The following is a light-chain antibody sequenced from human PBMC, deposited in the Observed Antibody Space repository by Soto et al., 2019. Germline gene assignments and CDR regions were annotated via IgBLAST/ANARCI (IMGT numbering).Light chain of an antibody. CDR2: AAS. Sequence: IQLTQSPSSLSASIGDRVTITCRASQDIASYLAWYQQKPGNAPKLLIYAASTLHSGVPSRFSGSGSGTDFTLTIRSLQPEDFVTYYCQQLNVNLLFGQGTKLEIK. V-gene: IGKV1-9*01. J-gene: IGKJ2*01. CDR3: QQLNVNLL. CDR1: QDIASY.